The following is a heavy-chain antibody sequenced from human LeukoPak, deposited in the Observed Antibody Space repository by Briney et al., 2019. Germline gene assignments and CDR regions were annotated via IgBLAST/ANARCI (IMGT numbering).Heavy chain of an antibody. D-gene: IGHD3-10*02. V-gene: IGHV3-7*01. CDR2: IKHDGSEK. CDR1: GFTFSSYW. CDR3: AELGITMIGGV. Sequence: PGGSLRLSCAASGFTFSSYWMNWGRQAPGKGLEWVDNIKHDGSEKYYVDSMKGRFTISRDNAKKSLYLQMNSLRAEDTAVYYCAELGITMIGGVWGKGTTVTISS. J-gene: IGHJ6*04.